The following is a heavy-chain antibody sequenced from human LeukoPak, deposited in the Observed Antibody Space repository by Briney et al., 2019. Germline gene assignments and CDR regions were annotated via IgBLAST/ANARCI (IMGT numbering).Heavy chain of an antibody. D-gene: IGHD4-17*01. J-gene: IGHJ1*01. Sequence: GASVTVSCKASGYTFTSYGISWVRQAPGQGLEWMGWISAYNGNTNYAQKLQGRVTMTTDTSTSTAYMELRSLRSDDTAVYYCARSDYGDYVAGEYFQHWGQGTLVTVSS. CDR1: GYTFTSYG. CDR2: ISAYNGNT. CDR3: ARSDYGDYVAGEYFQH. V-gene: IGHV1-18*01.